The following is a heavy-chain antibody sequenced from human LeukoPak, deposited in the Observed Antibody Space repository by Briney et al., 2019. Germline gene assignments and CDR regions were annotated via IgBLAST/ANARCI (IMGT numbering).Heavy chain of an antibody. CDR3: ARLYCSSTSCYPQSPNFDY. J-gene: IGHJ4*02. V-gene: IGHV1-2*02. CDR1: GYTFTGYY. Sequence: ASVKVSCKASGYTFTGYYMHWVRQAPGQGLEWMGWINPNSGGTNYAQKFQGRVTMTRDTSISTAYMELSRLRSDDTAVYYCARLYCSSTSCYPQSPNFDYWGQGTLVTVSS. D-gene: IGHD2-2*01. CDR2: INPNSGGT.